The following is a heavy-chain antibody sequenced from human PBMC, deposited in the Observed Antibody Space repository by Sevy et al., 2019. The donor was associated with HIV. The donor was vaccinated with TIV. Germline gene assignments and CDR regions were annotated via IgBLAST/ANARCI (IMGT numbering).Heavy chain of an antibody. CDR1: GYYFTLYS. D-gene: IGHD3-10*01. Sequence: ASVKVSCKTSGYYFTLYSLSWVRQAPGQGLEWMGRINPDNGATKYSQKFQGRVTMTRDTSISTFYMDLSRLRSDDTAVYYCASGYGSGSIYYYYYGMDVWGQGTTVTVSS. CDR3: ASGYGSGSIYYYYYGMDV. V-gene: IGHV1-2*06. CDR2: INPDNGAT. J-gene: IGHJ6*02.